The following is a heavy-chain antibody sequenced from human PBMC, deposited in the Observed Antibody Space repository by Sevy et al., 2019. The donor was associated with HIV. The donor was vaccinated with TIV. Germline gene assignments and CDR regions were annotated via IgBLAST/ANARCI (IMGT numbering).Heavy chain of an antibody. D-gene: IGHD2-2*01. V-gene: IGHV1-2*04. CDR1: GYTFTGYY. J-gene: IGHJ6*02. CDR3: ARERRGVVLVPAAMRTGGPGDYGMDV. CDR2: INPNSGGT. Sequence: ASVKVSCKASGYTFTGYYMHWVRQAPGQGLEWMGWINPNSGGTNYAQKFQGWVTMTRDTSISTANMEGSRLRSDDTAVYYCARERRGVVLVPAAMRTGGPGDYGMDVWGQGTTVTVSS.